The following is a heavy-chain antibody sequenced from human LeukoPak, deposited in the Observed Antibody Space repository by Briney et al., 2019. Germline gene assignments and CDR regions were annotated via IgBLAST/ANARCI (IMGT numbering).Heavy chain of an antibody. J-gene: IGHJ5*02. V-gene: IGHV4-39*07. CDR3: ARSRSRYCSSTSCYQNWFDP. CDR2: IYYSGST. CDR1: GGSISSSSYY. D-gene: IGHD2-2*01. Sequence: PSETLSLTCTVSGGSISSSSYYWGWIRQPPGKGLEWIGSIYYSGSTYYNPSLKSRVTISVDTSKNQFSLKLSSVTAADTAVYYCARSRSRYCSSTSCYQNWFDPWGQGTLVTVSS.